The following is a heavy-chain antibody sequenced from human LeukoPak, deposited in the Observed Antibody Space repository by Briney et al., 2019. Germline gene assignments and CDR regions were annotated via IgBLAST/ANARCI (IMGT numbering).Heavy chain of an antibody. Sequence: SQTLSLTCAISGDSVSNTNAAWNWLRRSPSRGLEWLGRTYYRSRWHYDYAPSLQSRIVINPDTSRNQFSLQLNSMTPDDAAVYYCARVEVPVGHDVFRFWGQGIVGTVSS. V-gene: IGHV6-1*01. D-gene: IGHD1-1*01. CDR2: TYYRSRWHY. CDR3: ARVEVPVGHDVFRF. J-gene: IGHJ3*01. CDR1: GDSVSNTNAA.